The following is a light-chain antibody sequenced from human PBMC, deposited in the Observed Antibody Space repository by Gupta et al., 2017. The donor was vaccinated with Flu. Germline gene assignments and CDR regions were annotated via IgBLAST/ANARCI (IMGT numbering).Light chain of an antibody. CDR2: DVT. V-gene: IGLV2-11*01. J-gene: IGLJ1*01. Sequence: QPAPTQPRSVSGSPGPPVTTTCPGTSNDVGSYNRVSWYEQRPGKAPKLILYDVTEQPSGGPDRFAGSKSGNTASRIMAGLQADDEDDYYCSSHAGRVTSVFGTGTTVTVL. CDR1: SNDVGSYNR. CDR3: SSHAGRVTSV.